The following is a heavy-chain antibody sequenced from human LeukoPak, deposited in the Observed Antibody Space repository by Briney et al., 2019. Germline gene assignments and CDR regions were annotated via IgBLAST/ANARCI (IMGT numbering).Heavy chain of an antibody. V-gene: IGHV4-59*01. CDR2: IYYSGST. CDR1: SGSISSYY. D-gene: IGHD5-18*01. J-gene: IGHJ4*02. Sequence: SETLSLTCTVPSGSISSYYWSWIRQPPGKGLEWIGYIYYSGSTNYNPSLKSRVTISVDTSKNHFSLRLSSVTAADTAVYYCARARGYSYGFPLDYWGQGTLVTVSS. CDR3: ARARGYSYGFPLDY.